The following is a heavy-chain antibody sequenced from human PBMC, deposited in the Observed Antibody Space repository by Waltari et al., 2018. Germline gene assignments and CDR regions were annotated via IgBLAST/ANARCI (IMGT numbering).Heavy chain of an antibody. CDR1: GGSISSSSYY. Sequence: QLQLQESGPGLVKPSETLSLTCTVSGGSISSSSYYWGWIRQPPGKGLEWIGSIYYSGSTYYNPSLKSRVTISVDTSKNQFSLKLSSVTAADTAGYYCARLLPTKVIPDYWGQGTLVTVSS. CDR2: IYYSGST. D-gene: IGHD2-15*01. J-gene: IGHJ4*02. CDR3: ARLLPTKVIPDY. V-gene: IGHV4-39*07.